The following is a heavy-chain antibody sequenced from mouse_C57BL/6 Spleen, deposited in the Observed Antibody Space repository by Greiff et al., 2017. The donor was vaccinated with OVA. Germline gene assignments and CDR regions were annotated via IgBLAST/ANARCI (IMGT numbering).Heavy chain of an antibody. D-gene: IGHD6-1*01. J-gene: IGHJ3*01. CDR1: GYAFSSSW. V-gene: IGHV1-82*01. Sequence: QVQLQQSGPELVKPGASVKISCKASGYAFSSSWMNWVKQRPGKGLEWIGRMYPGDGDTNYNGKFKGKATLTADKSYSTAYMQLSSLTSEDSAVYCCAKAAQSPAAYWGQGTLVTVSA. CDR2: MYPGDGDT. CDR3: AKAAQSPAAY.